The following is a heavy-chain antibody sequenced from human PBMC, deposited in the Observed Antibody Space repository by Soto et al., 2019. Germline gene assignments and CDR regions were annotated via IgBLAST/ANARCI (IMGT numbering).Heavy chain of an antibody. Sequence: QVQLQQWGAGLLKPSETLSLTCAVYGGSFSGYYWSWIRQPPGKGLEWIGEINHSGSTNYNPSLKRRVTISGDTSKSQFSLKLSSVTAADTAVYYCASRYSGYDLGYWGQGTLVTVSS. CDR3: ASRYSGYDLGY. CDR2: INHSGST. CDR1: GGSFSGYY. V-gene: IGHV4-34*01. D-gene: IGHD5-12*01. J-gene: IGHJ4*02.